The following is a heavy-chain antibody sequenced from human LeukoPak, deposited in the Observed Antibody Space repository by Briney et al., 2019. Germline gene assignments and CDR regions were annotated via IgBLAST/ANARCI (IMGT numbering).Heavy chain of an antibody. Sequence: SETLSLTCTVSGGSISSSSYYWGWIRQPPGKRLEWIGSIYYSGSTYYNPSLKSRVTISVDTSKNQFSLKLSSVTAADTAVYYCARHASSSWLNYYYYYYMDVWGKGTTVTVSS. J-gene: IGHJ6*03. V-gene: IGHV4-39*01. CDR1: GGSISSSSYY. CDR3: ARHASSSWLNYYYYYYMDV. CDR2: IYYSGST. D-gene: IGHD6-13*01.